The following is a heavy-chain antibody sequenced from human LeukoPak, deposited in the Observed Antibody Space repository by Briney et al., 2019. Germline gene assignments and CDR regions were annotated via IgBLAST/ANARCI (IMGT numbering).Heavy chain of an antibody. CDR2: ISGSGGST. Sequence: GGTLRLSCAASGFTFSSYGMSWVRQAPGKGLEWVSAISGSGGSTYYADSVKGRFTISRDNSKNTLYLQMNSLRAEDTALYHPISQQSAVSTAAGNCDYWGQGTLVTVSS. J-gene: IGHJ4*02. D-gene: IGHD6-13*01. CDR1: GFTFSSYG. CDR3: ISQQSAVSTAAGNCDY. V-gene: IGHV3-23*01.